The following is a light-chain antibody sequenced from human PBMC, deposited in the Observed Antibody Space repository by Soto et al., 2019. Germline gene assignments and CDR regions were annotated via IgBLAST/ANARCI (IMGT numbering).Light chain of an antibody. J-gene: IGKJ4*01. CDR1: QSISSW. CDR2: KAS. CDR3: QKYESYPMT. V-gene: IGKV1-5*03. Sequence: DSQMTQYPSTLSASIGDRVTITCRAGQSISSWLAWYQQKPGKAPKLLISKASTLQSGVPPRFSGSGSGTEFALTISSLQTDDFATYYCQKYESYPMTFGGGTKVEIK.